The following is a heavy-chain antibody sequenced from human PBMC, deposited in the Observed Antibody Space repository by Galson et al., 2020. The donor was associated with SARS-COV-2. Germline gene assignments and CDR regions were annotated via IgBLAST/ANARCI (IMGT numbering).Heavy chain of an antibody. Sequence: GESLKISCAASGFTFSDDYMSWIRQAPGKGLEWVSYISSSGSTIYYADSVKGRFTISRDNAKNSLYLKMNSLRAEDTAVYYCARHPSRRVFDYWGQGTLVTVSS. CDR1: GFTFSDDY. D-gene: IGHD2-2*01. CDR2: ISSSGSTI. J-gene: IGHJ4*02. CDR3: ARHPSRRVFDY. V-gene: IGHV3-11*04.